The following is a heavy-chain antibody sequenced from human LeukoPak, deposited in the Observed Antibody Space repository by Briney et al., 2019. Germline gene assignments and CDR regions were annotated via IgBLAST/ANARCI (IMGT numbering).Heavy chain of an antibody. J-gene: IGHJ5*02. V-gene: IGHV4-39*01. D-gene: IGHD4/OR15-4a*01. CDR1: GASISSSGFY. Sequence: SETLSLTCTVSGASISSSGFYWDWIRQSPEKGLEWIGNIKDSGTTYYIPSLKSRVTMSVDTSKNQFSLQLTSVTAADTAIYYCARHRGAQNWFDPWGQGTLVTVST. CDR2: IKDSGTT. CDR3: ARHRGAQNWFDP.